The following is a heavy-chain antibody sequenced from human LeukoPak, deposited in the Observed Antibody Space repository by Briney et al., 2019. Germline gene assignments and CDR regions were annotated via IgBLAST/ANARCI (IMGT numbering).Heavy chain of an antibody. D-gene: IGHD6-13*01. V-gene: IGHV1-2*02. CDR2: INPNSGGT. Sequence: GASVTVSCKSSIYIFTIYYIHWVRQAPGQGLEWMGWINPNSGGTQYAQKFQGRATMTSDTSISTAYMELSRLRSDDTAVYYCARDRGSSWYADYWGQGTLVTVSS. CDR3: ARDRGSSWYADY. J-gene: IGHJ4*02. CDR1: IYIFTIYY.